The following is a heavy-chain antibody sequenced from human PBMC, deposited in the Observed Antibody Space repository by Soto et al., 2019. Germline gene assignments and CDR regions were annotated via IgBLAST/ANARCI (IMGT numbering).Heavy chain of an antibody. J-gene: IGHJ4*02. CDR1: GYTFTSYG. CDR3: ARDRMQQWLVPGTNGRGNGDY. V-gene: IGHV1-18*01. D-gene: IGHD6-19*01. CDR2: ISAYNGNT. Sequence: ASVKVSCKASGYTFTSYGISWVRQAPGQGLEWMGWISAYNGNTNYAQKLQGRVTMTTDTSTSTAYMELRSLRSDDTAVYYCARDRMQQWLVPGTNGRGNGDYWGQGTLVTVS.